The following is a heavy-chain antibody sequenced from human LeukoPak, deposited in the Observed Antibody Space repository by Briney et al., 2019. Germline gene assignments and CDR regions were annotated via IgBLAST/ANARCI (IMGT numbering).Heavy chain of an antibody. J-gene: IGHJ5*02. D-gene: IGHD3-10*01. CDR2: INGDGTTT. V-gene: IGHV3-74*01. CDR1: GFTFSSHW. Sequence: GGSLRLSCAASGFTFSSHWIHWVRQAPGKGLVWVSRINGDGTTTSYADSVKGRFTISRDNAKNTVYLQMNSLRAEDTAVYYCARDPLWFGELSWFDPWGQGTLVTVSS. CDR3: ARDPLWFGELSWFDP.